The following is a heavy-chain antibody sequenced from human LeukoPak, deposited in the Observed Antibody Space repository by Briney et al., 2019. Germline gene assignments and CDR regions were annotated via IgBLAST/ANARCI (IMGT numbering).Heavy chain of an antibody. J-gene: IGHJ6*02. CDR3: ATSPATRRAYYYYGMDV. D-gene: IGHD5-12*01. CDR1: GFTVSSNY. V-gene: IGHV3-53*04. CDR2: IYSGGSI. Sequence: GGSLRLSCAASGFTVSSNYMSWVRQAPGKGLEWVSVIYSGGSIYYADSVKGRFTISRHNSKNTLYLQMNSLRAEDTAVYYCATSPATRRAYYYYGMDVWGQGTTVTVSS.